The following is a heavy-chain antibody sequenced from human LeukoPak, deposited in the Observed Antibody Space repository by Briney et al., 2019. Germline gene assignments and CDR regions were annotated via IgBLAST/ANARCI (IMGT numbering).Heavy chain of an antibody. CDR2: ISFSGIP. CDR3: ARGGSRQNFHYYGLDV. J-gene: IGHJ6*02. D-gene: IGHD6-25*01. CDR1: GGSINSFF. Sequence: NPSETLSLTCSVSGGSINSFFWNWIRQRPGKGLEWIGYISFSGIPNYTPSLQSRVSMSVDTSKNEFSLRLRSVTAADTAVYYCARGGSRQNFHYYGLDVWGQGTTVTVSS. V-gene: IGHV4-59*01.